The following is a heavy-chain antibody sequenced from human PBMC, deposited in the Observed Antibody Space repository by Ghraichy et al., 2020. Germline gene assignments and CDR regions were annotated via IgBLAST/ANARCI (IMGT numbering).Heavy chain of an antibody. V-gene: IGHV4-59*01. CDR1: GCSISSYY. CDR2: IYYSGST. D-gene: IGHD6-25*01. J-gene: IGHJ5*02. Sequence: SETLSLTCTVSGCSISSYYWSWIRQPPGKGLEWIGYIYYSGSTNYNPSLKSRVTISVDTSKNQFSLKLSSVTAADTAVYYCARVGQRQGDWFDPWGQGTLVTVSS. CDR3: ARVGQRQGDWFDP.